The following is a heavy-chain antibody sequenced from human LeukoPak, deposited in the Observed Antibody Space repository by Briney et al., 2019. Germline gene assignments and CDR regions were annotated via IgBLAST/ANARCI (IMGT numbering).Heavy chain of an antibody. V-gene: IGHV4-61*02. Sequence: SETLSLTCTVSGGSISSGSYYWSWIRQPAGKGLEWIGRIYTSGSTNYNPSLKSRVTISVDTSKNQFSLKLSSVTAADTAVYYCAGSYYLYWGQGTLVTVSS. D-gene: IGHD3-10*01. CDR1: GGSISSGSYY. CDR3: AGSYYLY. CDR2: IYTSGST. J-gene: IGHJ4*02.